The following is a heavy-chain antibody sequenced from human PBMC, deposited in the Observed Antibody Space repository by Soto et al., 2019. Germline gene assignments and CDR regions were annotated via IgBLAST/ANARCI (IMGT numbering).Heavy chain of an antibody. D-gene: IGHD1-26*01. CDR2: IYYSGTT. CDR1: GYSISSSNW. CDR3: ARREIQGPIDY. Sequence: QVQLQESGPGLVKPSDTLSLTCAVSGYSISSSNWWGWIRQPPGKGLEWIGYIYYSGTTYYNPSLKSRVIMSVETSKNQFSLKLTSVTAVDTAVYYCARREIQGPIDYWGQGTLVTVSS. V-gene: IGHV4-28*01. J-gene: IGHJ4*02.